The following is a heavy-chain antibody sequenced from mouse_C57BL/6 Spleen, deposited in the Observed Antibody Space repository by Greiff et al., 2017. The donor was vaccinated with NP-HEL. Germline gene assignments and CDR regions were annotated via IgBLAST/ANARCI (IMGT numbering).Heavy chain of an antibody. CDR1: GYSITSGYY. CDR2: ISYDGSN. J-gene: IGHJ2*01. D-gene: IGHD4-1*01. CDR3: ARETLTLFDY. V-gene: IGHV3-6*01. Sequence: EVKLVESGPGLVKPSQSLSLTCSVTGYSITSGYYWNWIRQFPGNKLEWMGYISYDGSNNYNPSLKNRISITRDTSKNQFFLKLNSVTTEDTATYYCARETLTLFDYWGQGTTLTVSS.